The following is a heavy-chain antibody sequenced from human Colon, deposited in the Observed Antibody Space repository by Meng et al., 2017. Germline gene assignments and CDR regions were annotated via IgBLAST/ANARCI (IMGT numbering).Heavy chain of an antibody. V-gene: IGHV1-2*02. CDR1: GYTFTGYY. D-gene: IGHD2-2*01. Sequence: QGQLVQPGAEVKKPGASVQASCKASGYTFTGYYIHWVRQAPGQGLEWMGWIIPNSGGINYAPKFQGRVTITRHTSISTAYMELSSLTSDDTAVYYCARSNPQLDSWGQGTLVTVPS. CDR3: ARSNPQLDS. CDR2: IIPNSGGI. J-gene: IGHJ4*02.